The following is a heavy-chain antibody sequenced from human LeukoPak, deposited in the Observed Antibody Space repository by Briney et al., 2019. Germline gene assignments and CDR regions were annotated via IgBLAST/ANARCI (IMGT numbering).Heavy chain of an antibody. CDR3: AKGLGFLPQFDY. J-gene: IGHJ4*02. Sequence: PGGSLRLSCTASGFTFNTEAMTWVRQAPGKGLEWVSTISDSGGTTYYTDSVKGRFTISRDNSKKIVSLQKSSLRAEDTALYYCAKGLGFLPQFDYWSQGSLVAVSS. CDR1: GFTFNTEA. D-gene: IGHD1-26*01. CDR2: ISDSGGTT. V-gene: IGHV3-23*01.